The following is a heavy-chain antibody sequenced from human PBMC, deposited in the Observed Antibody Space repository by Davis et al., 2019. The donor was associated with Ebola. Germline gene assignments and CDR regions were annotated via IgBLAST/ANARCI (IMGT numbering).Heavy chain of an antibody. J-gene: IGHJ6*04. D-gene: IGHD6-19*01. CDR3: AKGGSGWPSDYSYGMGV. Sequence: GESLKISCAASGFTFSDYYMTWIRQAPGKGLEWVSFISSSSNYIYYADSVKGRFTVSRDNAKNSLYLQMNSLTVEDTAVYYCAKGGSGWPSDYSYGMGVWGKGTTVTVSS. CDR2: ISSSSNYI. V-gene: IGHV3-11*05. CDR1: GFTFSDYY.